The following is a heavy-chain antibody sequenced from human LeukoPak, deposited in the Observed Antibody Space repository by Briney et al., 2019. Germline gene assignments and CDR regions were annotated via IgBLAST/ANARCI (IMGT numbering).Heavy chain of an antibody. Sequence: SEALSLTCGVYGDSFDNYYWNWIRQFPEKRLEWIGEVDHSGRTTYSPSLQGRVTISVDTSKSQFSLKLNSVTAAGTAVYFCAATNYFYGSGSFHKRDSWGQGTLVTVSS. CDR3: AATNYFYGSGSFHKRDS. CDR2: VDHSGRT. J-gene: IGHJ4*02. V-gene: IGHV4-34*01. D-gene: IGHD3-10*01. CDR1: GDSFDNYY.